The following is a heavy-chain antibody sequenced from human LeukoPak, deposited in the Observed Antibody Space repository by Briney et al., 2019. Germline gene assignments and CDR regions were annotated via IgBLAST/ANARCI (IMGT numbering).Heavy chain of an antibody. Sequence: GGSLRLSCAASGFTFSSYAMSWVSQAPGKGLEWVSAISGSGGSTYYADSAKGRFTISRDNSKNTVYLQMNSLRAEDTAVYYCAKARYSSSWWVVDYWGQGTLVTVSS. V-gene: IGHV3-23*01. CDR2: ISGSGGST. D-gene: IGHD6-6*01. CDR3: AKARYSSSWWVVDY. CDR1: GFTFSSYA. J-gene: IGHJ4*02.